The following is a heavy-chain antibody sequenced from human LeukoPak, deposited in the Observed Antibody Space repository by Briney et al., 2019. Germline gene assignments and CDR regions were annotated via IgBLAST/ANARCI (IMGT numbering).Heavy chain of an antibody. CDR2: IYYSGST. CDR1: GGSISSSSYY. Sequence: SETLSLTCTVSGGSISSSSYYWAWIRQPPGKGLEWIGSIYYSGSTYHNPPLKSRVTISVDTSKNQFSLKLSSVTAADTAVYYCARLVGPASYYFDYWGQGTLVTVSS. J-gene: IGHJ4*02. CDR3: ARLVGPASYYFDY. D-gene: IGHD2-2*01. V-gene: IGHV4-39*01.